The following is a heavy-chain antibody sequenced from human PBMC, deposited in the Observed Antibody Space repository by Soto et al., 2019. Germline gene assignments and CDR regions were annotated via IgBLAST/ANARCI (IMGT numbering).Heavy chain of an antibody. CDR1: EFTFSSYA. V-gene: IGHV3-23*01. CDR2: ISTSGSNT. Sequence: PGGSLKLSFAPSEFTFSSYAMSWARQAPGKGLEWVSGISTSGSNTYHADFVKGRFTISRDNSKNTLYLQMNNLRAEDTAVYYCADGGEWSFNFEYWGQGTLVTVSS. J-gene: IGHJ4*02. CDR3: ADGGEWSFNFEY. D-gene: IGHD3-3*01.